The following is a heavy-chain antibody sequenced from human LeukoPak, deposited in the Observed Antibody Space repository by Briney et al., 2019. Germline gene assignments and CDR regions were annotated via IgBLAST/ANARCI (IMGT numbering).Heavy chain of an antibody. CDR1: RFTFSSYG. CDR2: ISYDGTNK. J-gene: IGHJ4*02. V-gene: IGHV3-30*18. CDR3: AKDPTGYSSSWNFDY. Sequence: GGALRLSCAASRFTFSSYGLHWVRRAPGKGLAGVAVISYDGTNKYYADSVQGRFTISRDNSKNTLYLQMNNLRTEDTAVYYCAKDPTGYSSSWNFDYWGQGTLVTVSS. D-gene: IGHD6-13*01.